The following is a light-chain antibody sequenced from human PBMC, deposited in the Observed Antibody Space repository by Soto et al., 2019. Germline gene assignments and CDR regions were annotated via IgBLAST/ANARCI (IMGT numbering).Light chain of an antibody. Sequence: QSALTQPASVSGSPGQSITISCTGTSSDVGAYNYVSWYQQHPGAAPKLIIYGVTNRPSGVSYRFSGSKSDYTASLTISGLQAEDAADYCCSSYSNSFFYVFGTGTKVTVL. J-gene: IGLJ1*01. CDR2: GVT. CDR1: SSDVGAYNY. CDR3: SSYSNSFFYV. V-gene: IGLV2-14*01.